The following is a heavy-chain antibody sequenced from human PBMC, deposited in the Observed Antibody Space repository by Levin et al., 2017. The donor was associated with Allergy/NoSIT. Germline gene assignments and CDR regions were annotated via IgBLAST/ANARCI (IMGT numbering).Heavy chain of an antibody. CDR3: GRALGIDY. CDR2: INSDGDST. Sequence: PGGSLRLSCAASGFRFSGYWMHGVRQVPGKGLVWVGRINSDGDSTDYAASVKGRFRISRDNAKETLYLEMHSLTADDSAIYYCGRALGIDYWGQGTLVTVSS. CDR1: GFRFSGYW. D-gene: IGHD3-16*01. V-gene: IGHV3-74*01. J-gene: IGHJ4*02.